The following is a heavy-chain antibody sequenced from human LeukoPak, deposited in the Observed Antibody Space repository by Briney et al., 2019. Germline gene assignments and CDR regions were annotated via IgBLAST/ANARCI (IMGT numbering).Heavy chain of an antibody. CDR2: INHSGST. V-gene: IGHV4-34*01. Sequence: GSLRLSCAASGFTVSSNYMSWIRQPPGKGLEWIGEINHSGSTNYNPSLKSRVAISVDTSKNQFSLTLSSVTAADTAVYYCARVGHSTYVYFDYWGQGTLVTVSS. CDR1: GFTVSSNY. J-gene: IGHJ4*02. D-gene: IGHD4-11*01. CDR3: ARVGHSTYVYFDY.